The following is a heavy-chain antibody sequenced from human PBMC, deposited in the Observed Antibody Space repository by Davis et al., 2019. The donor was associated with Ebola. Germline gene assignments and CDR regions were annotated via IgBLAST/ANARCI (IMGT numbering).Heavy chain of an antibody. J-gene: IGHJ4*02. CDR2: INHSGST. Sequence: MPSETLSLTCSVSGASITSSSYYWSWIRQPPGKGLEWIGEINHSGSTNYNPSLKSRVTISVDTSKKQFSLKLSSVTAADTAVYYCARGRVVFDYWGQGTLVTVSS. CDR3: ARGRVVFDY. CDR1: GASITSSSYY. V-gene: IGHV4-39*07. D-gene: IGHD2-15*01.